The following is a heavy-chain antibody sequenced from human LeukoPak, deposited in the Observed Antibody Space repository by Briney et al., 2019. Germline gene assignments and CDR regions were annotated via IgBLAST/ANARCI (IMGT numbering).Heavy chain of an antibody. D-gene: IGHD5-12*01. CDR3: GRYKVSGYDPINWFDP. V-gene: IGHV1-69*06. CDR2: IILIFGTA. CDR1: GGTFSSYD. J-gene: IGHJ5*02. Sequence: ASVKLSCKSSGGTFSSYDISWVRDPPGQGLEWMGGIILIFGTANYAQKFQGRVTITADKSTSTAYIELSSLRSEDTAVYYYGRYKVSGYDPINWFDPWGQGTLVTVSS.